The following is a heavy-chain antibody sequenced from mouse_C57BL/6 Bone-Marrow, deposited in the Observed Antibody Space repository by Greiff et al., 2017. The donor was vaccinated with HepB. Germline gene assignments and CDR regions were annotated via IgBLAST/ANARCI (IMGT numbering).Heavy chain of an antibody. Sequence: EVMLVESGGDLVKPGGSLKLSCAASGFTFSSYGMSWVRQTPDKRLEWVATISSGGSYTYYPDSVKGRFTISRDNAKNTLYLQMSSLKSEDTAMYYCARHRTGFFDYWGQGTTLTVSS. CDR1: GFTFSSYG. V-gene: IGHV5-6*02. D-gene: IGHD4-1*01. J-gene: IGHJ2*01. CDR2: ISSGGSYT. CDR3: ARHRTGFFDY.